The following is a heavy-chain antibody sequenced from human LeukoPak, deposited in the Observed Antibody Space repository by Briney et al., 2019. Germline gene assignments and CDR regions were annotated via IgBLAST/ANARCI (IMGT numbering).Heavy chain of an antibody. V-gene: IGHV5-51*01. CDR3: ARQPSEYCTNGVCYSNWFDP. J-gene: IGHJ5*02. Sequence: GESLKISYKGSGYSFTSYWIGWVRQMPGKGLEWMGIIYPCDSDTRYSPSFQGQVTISADKSISTAYLQWSSLKASDTAMYYCARQPSEYCTNGVCYSNWFDPWGQGTLVTVSS. CDR2: IYPCDSDT. D-gene: IGHD2-8*01. CDR1: GYSFTSYW.